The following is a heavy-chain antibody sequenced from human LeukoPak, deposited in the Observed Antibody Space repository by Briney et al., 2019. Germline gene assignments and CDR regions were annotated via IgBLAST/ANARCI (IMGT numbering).Heavy chain of an antibody. CDR2: IIPILDMA. CDR3: ARDGGWLQTQNHYYYHGLDV. J-gene: IGHJ6*02. V-gene: IGHV1-69*04. Sequence: SVKVSCKASGGAFSSYGITWVRQAPGQGPEWMGRIIPILDMADYAQKFQGRVTITADKSTRTAYMEMSSLRSEDTAVYYCARDGGWLQTQNHYYYHGLDVWGQGTTVTVSS. D-gene: IGHD5-24*01. CDR1: GGAFSSYG.